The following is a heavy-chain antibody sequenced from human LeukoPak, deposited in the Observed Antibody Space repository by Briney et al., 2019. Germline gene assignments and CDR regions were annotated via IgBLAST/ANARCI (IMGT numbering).Heavy chain of an antibody. D-gene: IGHD5-12*01. J-gene: IGHJ4*02. Sequence: PGGSLRLSCAASGFTFSNYGMYWVRQAPGKGLEWVSLISYDGSNIYYADSVKGRFTISRDNAKNSLYLQMNSLRAEDTAVYYCARDLYIQQGTYEYGYWGQGTLVTVSS. CDR2: ISYDGSNI. CDR1: GFTFSNYG. CDR3: ARDLYIQQGTYEYGY. V-gene: IGHV3-30*03.